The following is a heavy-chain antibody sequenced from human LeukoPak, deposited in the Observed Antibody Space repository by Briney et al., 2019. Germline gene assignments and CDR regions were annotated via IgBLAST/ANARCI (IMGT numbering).Heavy chain of an antibody. Sequence: SETLSLTCTVSGGSISSYYWSWIRQPPGKGLEWIGYIYYSGSTNYNPSLKSRVTISVDTSKNQFSLKLSSVTAADTAVYYCARDRTTMVRGVMITYNWFDPWGQGTLVTVSS. J-gene: IGHJ5*02. V-gene: IGHV4-59*01. CDR3: ARDRTTMVRGVMITYNWFDP. CDR1: GGSISSYY. CDR2: IYYSGST. D-gene: IGHD3-10*01.